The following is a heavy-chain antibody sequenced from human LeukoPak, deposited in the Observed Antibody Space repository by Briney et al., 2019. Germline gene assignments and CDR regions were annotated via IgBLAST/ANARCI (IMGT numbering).Heavy chain of an antibody. D-gene: IGHD3-10*01. J-gene: IGHJ4*02. CDR3: ASRFVYGSGSYTLNY. Sequence: SETLSLTCTVSGGSISSSSYYWGWIRQPPGKGLEWIGSIYYSGSTYYNPSLKSRVTISVDTSKNQFSLKLSSVTAADTAVYYCASRFVYGSGSYTLNYWGQGTLVTVSS. CDR2: IYYSGST. CDR1: GGSISSSSYY. V-gene: IGHV4-39*07.